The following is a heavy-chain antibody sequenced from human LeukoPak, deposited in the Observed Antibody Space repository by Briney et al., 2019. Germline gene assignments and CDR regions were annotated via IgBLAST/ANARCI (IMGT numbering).Heavy chain of an antibody. CDR3: ARGGYYYDSSGYYSYYFDY. D-gene: IGHD3-22*01. J-gene: IGHJ4*02. CDR2: IYYRGST. CDR1: GGSISSYY. V-gene: IGHV4-59*01. Sequence: PSETLSLTCTVSGGSISSYYWSWIRQPPAKGLEWIGYIYYRGSTNYNPSLKSRVTISVDTSKNQFSLKLSSVTAADTAVYYGARGGYYYDSSGYYSYYFDYWGQGTLVTVSS.